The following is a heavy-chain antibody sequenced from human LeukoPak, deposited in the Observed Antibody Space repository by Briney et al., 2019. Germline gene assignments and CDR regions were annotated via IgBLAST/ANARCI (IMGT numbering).Heavy chain of an antibody. CDR1: GFTFSSYA. V-gene: IGHV3-23*01. CDR2: ISGSGGST. J-gene: IGHJ4*02. D-gene: IGHD1-26*01. CDR3: AKGRKGQQGPTYFDY. Sequence: GGSLRLSCAAPGFTFSSYAMSWVRQAPGKGLEWVSAISGSGGSTYYADSVKGRFTISRDNSKNTLYLQMNSLRAEDTAVYYCAKGRKGQQGPTYFDYWGQGTLVTVSS.